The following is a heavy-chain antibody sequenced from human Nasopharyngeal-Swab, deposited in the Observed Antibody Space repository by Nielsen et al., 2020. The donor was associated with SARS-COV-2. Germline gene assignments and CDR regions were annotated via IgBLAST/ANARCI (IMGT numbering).Heavy chain of an antibody. V-gene: IGHV3-23*01. CDR1: GFTFSSYA. CDR3: ARDRPDYDFWSGYSSYYYYYMDV. CDR2: ISGSGGST. J-gene: IGHJ6*03. Sequence: GESLKISCAASGFTFSSYAMSWVRQAPGKGLEWVSAISGSGGSTYYADSVKGRFTISRDNAKNSLYLQMNSLRAEDTAVYYCARDRPDYDFWSGYSSYYYYYMDVWGKGTTVTVSS. D-gene: IGHD3-3*01.